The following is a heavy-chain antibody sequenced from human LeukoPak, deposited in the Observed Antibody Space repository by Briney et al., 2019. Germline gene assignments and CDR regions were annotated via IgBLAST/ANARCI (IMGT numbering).Heavy chain of an antibody. V-gene: IGHV3-13*01. CDR1: GFTFSTYD. CDR2: IGTAGHT. Sequence: GGSLRLSCAASGFTFSTYDMHWVRQATGKGLEWASAIGTAGHTYYPVSVEGRFTISRENAKNSLYLQMNSLRAGDTAVYYCARGPHCTTTTCYPYAMDVWGQGTTVTVSS. D-gene: IGHD2-2*01. J-gene: IGHJ6*02. CDR3: ARGPHCTTTTCYPYAMDV.